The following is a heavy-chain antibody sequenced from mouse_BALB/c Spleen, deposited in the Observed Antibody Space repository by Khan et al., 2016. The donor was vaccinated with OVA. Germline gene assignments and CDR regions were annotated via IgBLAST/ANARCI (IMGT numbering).Heavy chain of an antibody. CDR3: ARNGFGNYEIWDY. CDR2: TFPGNSDT. D-gene: IGHD2-1*01. Sequence: EVKLEVSGTVLARPGASVKMSCKASGYTFTNYWMHWVKQRPGQGLEWIGTTFPGNSDTNYNQKFTGKAKLTAVTSTSTAYMELSSLTNEDSAVYYCARNGFGNYEIWDYWGQGTTLTVSS. J-gene: IGHJ2*01. CDR1: GYTFTNYW. V-gene: IGHV1-5*01.